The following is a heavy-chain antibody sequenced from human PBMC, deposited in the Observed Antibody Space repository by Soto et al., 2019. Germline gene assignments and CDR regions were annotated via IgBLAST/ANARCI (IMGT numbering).Heavy chain of an antibody. J-gene: IGHJ6*02. Sequence: ASVKVSCKASGYSFNTYGINWVRQAPGQGLEWMGWISAYNGNTNYAQKLQGRVTMTTDTYTSTAYMELRSLRSDDTAVYYCARDHSSGYYYYGMDVRGQGTTVTVSS. CDR1: GYSFNTYG. CDR2: ISAYNGNT. V-gene: IGHV1-18*01. CDR3: ARDHSSGYYYYGMDV. D-gene: IGHD3-22*01.